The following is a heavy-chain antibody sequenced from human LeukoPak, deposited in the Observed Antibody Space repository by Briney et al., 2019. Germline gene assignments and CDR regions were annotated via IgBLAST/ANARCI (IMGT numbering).Heavy chain of an antibody. CDR1: GFTFSSSA. CDR3: ARDRWTVAGRGAPDY. J-gene: IGHJ4*02. D-gene: IGHD6-19*01. V-gene: IGHV3-23*01. CDR2: ISNNGGYT. Sequence: GGSLRLSCAASGFTFSSSAMSWVRQAPGKGLEWVSAISNNGGYTYYADSVQGRFTISRDNSKSTLCLQMNSLRAEDTAVYYCARDRWTVAGRGAPDYWGQGTLVTVSS.